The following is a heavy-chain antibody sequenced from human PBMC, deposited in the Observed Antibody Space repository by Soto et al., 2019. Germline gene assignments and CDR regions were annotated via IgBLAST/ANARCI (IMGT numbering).Heavy chain of an antibody. V-gene: IGHV3-30*03. CDR1: GFTFSSYG. CDR3: ATEVATLPPGYAYYCMDV. J-gene: IGHJ6*02. D-gene: IGHD5-12*01. Sequence: QVQLVESGGGVVQPGRSLRLSCAASGFTFSSYGMHWVRQAPGKGLEWVAVISYDGSNKYYADSVKGRFTISRDNSKNTLYRQMNSLRAEDTAVYYCATEVATLPPGYAYYCMDVWGQGTTVTVSS. CDR2: ISYDGSNK.